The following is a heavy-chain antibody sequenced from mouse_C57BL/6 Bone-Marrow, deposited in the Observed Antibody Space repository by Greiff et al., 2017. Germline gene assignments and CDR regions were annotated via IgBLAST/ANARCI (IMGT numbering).Heavy chain of an antibody. CDR3: ARPGSSYNYAMDY. D-gene: IGHD1-1*01. CDR2: LNPGSGGT. J-gene: IGHJ4*01. Sequence: QVQLKESGAELVRPGTSVKVSCKASGYAFTNYLIEWVKQRPGQGLEWIGVLNPGSGGTNYNEKFKGQATLTADKSSSTAYMQLSSLTSEDSAVYFCARPGSSYNYAMDYWGQGTSVTVSS. CDR1: GYAFTNYL. V-gene: IGHV1-54*01.